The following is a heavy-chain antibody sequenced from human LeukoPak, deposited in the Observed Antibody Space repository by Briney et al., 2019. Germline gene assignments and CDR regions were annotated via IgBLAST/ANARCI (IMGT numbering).Heavy chain of an antibody. D-gene: IGHD3-10*01. CDR1: GYTFTSYG. CDR3: ARDPRELYYYYYMDV. V-gene: IGHV1-18*01. Sequence: ASVKVSCKASGYTFTSYGISWVRRAPGQGLEWMGWISAYNGNTNYAQKLQGRVTMTTDTSTSTAYMELRSLRSDDTAVYYCARDPRELYYYYYMDVWGKGTTVTVSS. CDR2: ISAYNGNT. J-gene: IGHJ6*03.